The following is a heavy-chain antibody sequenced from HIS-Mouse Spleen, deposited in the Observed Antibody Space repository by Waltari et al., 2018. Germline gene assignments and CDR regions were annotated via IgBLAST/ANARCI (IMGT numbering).Heavy chain of an antibody. D-gene: IGHD1-26*01. V-gene: IGHV4-59*01. CDR2: IYYSGST. Sequence: QVQLQESGPGLVKPSETLSLTCTVSGGSISSYYWSWIRQPPGKGLEWIGYIYYSGSTNYNPSLKSRVTISVDTSKNQFSLKLSSVTAADTAVYYCARVLGCLVGATGWFDPWGQGTLVTVSS. CDR3: ARVLGCLVGATGWFDP. J-gene: IGHJ5*02. CDR1: GGSISSYY.